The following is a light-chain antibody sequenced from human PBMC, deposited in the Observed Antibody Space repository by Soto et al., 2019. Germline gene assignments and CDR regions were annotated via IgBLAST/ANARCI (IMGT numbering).Light chain of an antibody. CDR1: QYINNY. CDR3: QQRGSWPWT. V-gene: IGKV3-11*01. Sequence: ETVLTQSPATLSLSPGDRATLSCRASQYINNYLAWYQQKPGQVPRLLIYDVSNRATGIPARYSGSGSGTDVTLTISSLEPEDFAVYYCQQRGSWPWTFGQGTKVEIK. CDR2: DVS. J-gene: IGKJ1*01.